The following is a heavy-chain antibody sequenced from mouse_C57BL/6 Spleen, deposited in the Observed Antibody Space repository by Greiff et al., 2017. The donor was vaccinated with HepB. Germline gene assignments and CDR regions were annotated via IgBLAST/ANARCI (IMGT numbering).Heavy chain of an antibody. CDR2: INYDGSST. D-gene: IGHD1-1*01. CDR3: AREELRYFDY. V-gene: IGHV5-16*01. CDR1: GFTFSDYY. J-gene: IGHJ2*01. Sequence: EVMLVESEGGLVQPGSSMKLSCTASGFTFSDYYMAWVRQVPEKGLEWVANINYDGSSTYYLDSLKSRFIISRDNAKNILYLQMSSLKSEDTATYYCAREELRYFDYWGQGTTLTVSS.